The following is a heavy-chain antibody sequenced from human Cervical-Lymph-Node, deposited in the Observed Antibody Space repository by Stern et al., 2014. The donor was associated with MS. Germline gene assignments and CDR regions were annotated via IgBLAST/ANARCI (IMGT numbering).Heavy chain of an antibody. D-gene: IGHD2-8*02. CDR1: GYTFSNSW. CDR2: IYPGDSDT. V-gene: IGHV5-51*01. J-gene: IGHJ4*02. Sequence: EVQLVQSGAEVKKPGESLKISCKGSGYTFSNSWIGWVRQMPGRGLEWMGIIYPGDSDTRYSPSFQGQITISADKSISTADLQWNSLKASDTAIFYCARGSAGAGAFFDYWGQGTLVTVSS. CDR3: ARGSAGAGAFFDY.